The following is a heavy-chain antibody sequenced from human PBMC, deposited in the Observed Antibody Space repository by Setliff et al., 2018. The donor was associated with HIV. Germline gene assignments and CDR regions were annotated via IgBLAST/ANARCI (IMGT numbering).Heavy chain of an antibody. CDR2: IKSKTDGGTT. Sequence: GESLKISCAASGFTFKNAWMNWVRQAPGKGLEWIGRIKSKTDGGTTDYVAPVKGRFTISRDDSKSTLYLQLTTLRTEDTGFYFCTREIKDGYPRSSNWGQGTLVTVSS. CDR1: GFTFKNAW. V-gene: IGHV3-15*01. D-gene: IGHD3-10*01. CDR3: TREIKDGYPRSSN. J-gene: IGHJ4*02.